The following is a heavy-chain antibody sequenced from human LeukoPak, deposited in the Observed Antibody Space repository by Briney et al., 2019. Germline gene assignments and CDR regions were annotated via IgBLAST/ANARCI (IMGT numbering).Heavy chain of an antibody. CDR1: GFTFSSYA. CDR3: AKDRRYCSGGSCYSTNFDY. J-gene: IGHJ4*02. V-gene: IGHV3-23*01. Sequence: PGGSLRLSCAASGFTFSSYAMSWVRQAPGKGLEWVSAISGSGGSTYYADSVKGRFTISRDNSKNTLYLQMNSLRAEGTAVYYCAKDRRYCSGGSCYSTNFDYWGQGTLVTVSS. D-gene: IGHD2-15*01. CDR2: ISGSGGST.